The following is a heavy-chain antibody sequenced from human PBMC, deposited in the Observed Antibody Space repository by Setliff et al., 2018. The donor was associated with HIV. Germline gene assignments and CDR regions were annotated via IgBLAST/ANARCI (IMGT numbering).Heavy chain of an antibody. CDR2: INTDGSST. CDR3: ARGVRGVVNGMDV. D-gene: IGHD3-10*01. Sequence: RGSLRLSCAASGFSFSSYWMHWVRQAPGKGLVWVSRINTDGSSTSYADSVKGRFTISRDNAKNTLYLQMNSLRAEDTAVYYCARGVRGVVNGMDVWGKGTTVTVSS. J-gene: IGHJ6*04. V-gene: IGHV3-74*01. CDR1: GFSFSSYW.